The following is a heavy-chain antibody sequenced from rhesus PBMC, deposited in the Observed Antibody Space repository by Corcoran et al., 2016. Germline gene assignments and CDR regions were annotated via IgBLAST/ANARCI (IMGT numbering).Heavy chain of an antibody. CDR1: GYMFTCYS. J-gene: IGHJ4*01. CDR3: ARDSEYTFFDY. V-gene: IGHV1-200*01. CDR2: ISPGNCNT. D-gene: IGHD6-25*01. Sequence: QVQLVQSGAEVKKPGASVKLSCKTSGYMFTCYSKKWVRQAPGQGLEWMGWISPGNCNTCYAQKFQGRLTLTRDTSTTTVYMELGSLRSEDTAVYYCARDSEYTFFDYWGQGVLVTVSS.